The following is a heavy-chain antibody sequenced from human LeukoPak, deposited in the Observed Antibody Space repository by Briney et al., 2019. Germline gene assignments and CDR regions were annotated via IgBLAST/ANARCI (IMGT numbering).Heavy chain of an antibody. CDR1: GFTFDDYA. Sequence: GGSLRLSCAASGFTFDDYAMHWVRQAPGKDLEWVSGISWNSGSIGYADSVKGRFTISRDNAKNSLYLQMNSLRAEDTALYYCAKEGLYGDYVVAFDIWGQGTMVTVSS. V-gene: IGHV3-9*01. CDR2: ISWNSGSI. D-gene: IGHD4-17*01. CDR3: AKEGLYGDYVVAFDI. J-gene: IGHJ3*02.